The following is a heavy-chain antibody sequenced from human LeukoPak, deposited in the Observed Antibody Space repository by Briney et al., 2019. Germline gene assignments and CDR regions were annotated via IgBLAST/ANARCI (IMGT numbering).Heavy chain of an antibody. CDR2: IYPGDSDT. D-gene: IGHD3-22*01. J-gene: IGHJ3*02. V-gene: IGHV5-51*01. CDR3: ARQEGYYHDSSGYYAVVGDAFDI. CDR1: GYSFTSYW. Sequence: GESLKISCKGSGYSFTSYWIGWVRQMPGKGLEWMGIIYPGDSDTRYSPSFQGQVTISADKSISTAYLQWSSLKASDTAMYYCARQEGYYHDSSGYYAVVGDAFDIWGQGTMVTVSS.